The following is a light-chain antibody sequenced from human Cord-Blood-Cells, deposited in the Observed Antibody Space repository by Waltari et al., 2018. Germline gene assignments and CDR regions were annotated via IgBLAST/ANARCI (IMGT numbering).Light chain of an antibody. CDR2: EGS. CDR1: SSDVVSYNL. Sequence: ALTQPAPVSGSPAQATTISCTGPSSDVVSYNLVCWYQQHPGKAPKLMIYEGSKRPSGVSNRFSGSKSGNTASLTISGLQAEDEADYYCCSYAGSSTYVFGTGTKVTVL. CDR3: CSYAGSSTYV. J-gene: IGLJ1*01. V-gene: IGLV2-23*01.